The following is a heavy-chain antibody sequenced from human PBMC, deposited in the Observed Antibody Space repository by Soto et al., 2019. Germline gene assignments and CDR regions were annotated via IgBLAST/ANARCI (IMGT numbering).Heavy chain of an antibody. J-gene: IGHJ4*02. Sequence: PSETLSLTCTVSGGSISSYYWSWIRQPPGKGLEWIGYIYYSGSTNYNPSLKSRVTISVDTSKNQFSLKLSSVTAADTAVYYCAGNTHFSRWSHFDSWGQGHLVTVX. CDR1: GGSISSYY. V-gene: IGHV4-59*01. D-gene: IGHD6-13*01. CDR3: AGNTHFSRWSHFDS. CDR2: IYYSGST.